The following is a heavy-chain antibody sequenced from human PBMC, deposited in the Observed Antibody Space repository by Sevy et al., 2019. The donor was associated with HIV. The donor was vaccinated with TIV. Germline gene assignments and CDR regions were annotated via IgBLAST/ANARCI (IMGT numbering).Heavy chain of an antibody. V-gene: IGHV3-53*01. CDR2: ISGRINT. J-gene: IGHJ4*02. D-gene: IGHD3-10*01. CDR3: TRDQWDHGSGSFYFAY. Sequence: GGSLKLSCAASGFSVSSNSMSWVRQAPGKGLEWVAVISGRINTYYEEYVKGRFTISRDNAENTLYVQMSSLKAEDTAVYYCTRDQWDHGSGSFYFAYWGQGALVTVSS. CDR1: GFSVSSNS.